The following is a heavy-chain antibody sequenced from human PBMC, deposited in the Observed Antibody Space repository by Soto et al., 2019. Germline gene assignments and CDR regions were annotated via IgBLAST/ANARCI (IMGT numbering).Heavy chain of an antibody. D-gene: IGHD2-2*01. V-gene: IGHV1-69*01. CDR1: GGTFGSYA. J-gene: IGHJ6*02. Sequence: QVQLVQSGAEVKKPGSSVKVSCKASGGTFGSYAISWVRQAPGQGLEWMGGIIPIPGTANYAQKFQGRVRIASDDSPSRAFIELITPRSEDTAVYYSAGSQGRSTILVTYAYYYYAMYVLCQGPTVTVPS. CDR3: AGSQGRSTILVTYAYYYYAMYV. CDR2: IIPIPGTA.